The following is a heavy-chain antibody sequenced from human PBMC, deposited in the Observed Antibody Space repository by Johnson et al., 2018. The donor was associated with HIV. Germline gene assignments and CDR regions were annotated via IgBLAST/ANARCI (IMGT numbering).Heavy chain of an antibody. Sequence: QVQLVESGGGVVQPGGPLRLSCAASGFTFRTNGMHWVRQAPGKGLEWISFIQYDGGDKSYADSVEGRFTISRDNSKNSLYLQMNSLRAEDTAVYYCARSFRDYEEDTFDIWGQGTMVTVSS. J-gene: IGHJ3*02. D-gene: IGHD4-17*01. CDR3: ARSFRDYEEDTFDI. CDR2: IQYDGGDK. CDR1: GFTFRTNG. V-gene: IGHV3-33*05.